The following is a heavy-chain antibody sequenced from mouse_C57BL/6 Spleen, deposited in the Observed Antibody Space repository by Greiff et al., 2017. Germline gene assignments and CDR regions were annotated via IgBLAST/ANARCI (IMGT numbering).Heavy chain of an antibody. CDR2: IYPGDGDT. D-gene: IGHD2-2*01. J-gene: IGHJ2*01. V-gene: IGHV1-80*01. Sequence: QVQLQQSGAELVKPGASVKISCKASGYAFTSYWMNWVKQRPGKGLEWIGQIYPGDGDTNYNGKFKGKATLTADKSSSTAYMQPSTLTSADSAVXVYARAPPYGDDAWSLDYWGQGTTLTVAS. CDR3: ARAPPYGDDAWSLDY. CDR1: GYAFTSYW.